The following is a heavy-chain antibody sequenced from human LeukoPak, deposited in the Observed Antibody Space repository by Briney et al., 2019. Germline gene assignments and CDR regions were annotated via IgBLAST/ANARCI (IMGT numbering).Heavy chain of an antibody. J-gene: IGHJ4*02. V-gene: IGHV3-64D*06. Sequence: GGSLRLSCSASAFIFSDYAMHWVRQAPGKGLKYVSGINNNGAGAYNVDSVKGRFTISRDNSKNTLYLQMTSLRLEDTAVYYCVKGTLAATGTSFDLWGQGTLVTVSS. D-gene: IGHD1-1*01. CDR2: INNNGAGA. CDR3: VKGTLAATGTSFDL. CDR1: AFIFSDYA.